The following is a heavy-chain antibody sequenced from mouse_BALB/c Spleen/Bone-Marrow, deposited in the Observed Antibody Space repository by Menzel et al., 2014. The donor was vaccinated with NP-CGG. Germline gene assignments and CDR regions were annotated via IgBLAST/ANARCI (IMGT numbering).Heavy chain of an antibody. V-gene: IGHV7-3*02. CDR2: IRTKANGYTT. D-gene: IGHD2-3*01. Sequence: EVKLVESEGGLVQPGGSLRLSCATSGFTFTDYYMNWVRQPPGKALEWLGFIRTKANGYTTEYSASVKGRFTISRDNSKSILYLQMNTLRAEDSAAYYCAREGGYYDGFAYWGQGTLVTVSA. CDR1: GFTFTDYY. J-gene: IGHJ3*01. CDR3: AREGGYYDGFAY.